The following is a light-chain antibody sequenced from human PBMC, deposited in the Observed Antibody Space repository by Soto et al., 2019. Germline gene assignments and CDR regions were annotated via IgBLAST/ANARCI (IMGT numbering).Light chain of an antibody. Sequence: EIVLTQSPGTLSLSPGERATLSCRASQSVPSSSLAWYQQKPGQTPRLLISLASSRATAIPDRFSGSGSGTDFTLTINRLEPEECAVYYCQQYGSVPWTFGQGTKVEIK. CDR2: LAS. V-gene: IGKV3-20*01. CDR3: QQYGSVPWT. J-gene: IGKJ1*01. CDR1: QSVPSSS.